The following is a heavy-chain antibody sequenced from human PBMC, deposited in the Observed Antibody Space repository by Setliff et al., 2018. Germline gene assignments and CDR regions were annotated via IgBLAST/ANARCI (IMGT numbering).Heavy chain of an antibody. Sequence: ASVKVSCKASGYTFTGYYMYWVRQAPGQGLEWMGWISAYNGNTNYAQKLQGRVTMTTDTSTSTAYMELRSLRSDDTAVYYCARDRREAFDTWGQGTMVTVSS. V-gene: IGHV1-18*04. J-gene: IGHJ3*02. CDR3: ARDRREAFDT. CDR1: GYTFTGYY. CDR2: ISAYNGNT.